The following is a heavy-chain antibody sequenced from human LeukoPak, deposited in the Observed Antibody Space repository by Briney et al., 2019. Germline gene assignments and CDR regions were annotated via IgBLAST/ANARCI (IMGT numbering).Heavy chain of an antibody. J-gene: IGHJ4*02. CDR1: GGSISSSSYY. V-gene: IGHV4-39*07. D-gene: IGHD4-17*01. CDR3: ARSTPEDYGDYEYHFDY. Sequence: SETLSLTCTVSGGSISSSSYYWGWIRQPPRKGLEWIGSIYYSGSTYYNPSLKSRVTISVDTSKNQFSLKLSSVTAADTAVYYCARSTPEDYGDYEYHFDYWGQGTLVTVSS. CDR2: IYYSGST.